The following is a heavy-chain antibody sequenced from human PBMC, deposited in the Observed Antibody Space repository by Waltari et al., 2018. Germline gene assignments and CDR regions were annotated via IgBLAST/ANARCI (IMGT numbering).Heavy chain of an antibody. Sequence: EVQLVESGGGLVQPGGSLRLSCAASGFTFSSYEMNWVRQAPGEGLEWVSDISSGGTNMFYAESVKGRFTISRDNAKNSLYLHMNSLRVEDTAVYYCARERSVTGKGNLDYWGQGTLVTVSS. J-gene: IGHJ4*02. D-gene: IGHD3-10*01. CDR3: ARERSVTGKGNLDY. V-gene: IGHV3-48*03. CDR1: GFTFSSYE. CDR2: ISSGGTNM.